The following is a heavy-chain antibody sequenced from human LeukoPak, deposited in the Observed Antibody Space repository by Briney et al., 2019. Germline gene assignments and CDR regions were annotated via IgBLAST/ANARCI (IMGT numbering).Heavy chain of an antibody. J-gene: IGHJ5*02. CDR3: ARTRIMITFGGVIASGGFDP. V-gene: IGHV4-34*01. D-gene: IGHD3-16*02. Sequence: SETLSLTCAVYGGSFSGYYWSWIRQPPGKGLEWIGEINHSGSTNYNPSLKSRVTISVDTSKNQFSLKLSSVTAADTAVYYCARTRIMITFGGVIASGGFDPWGQGTLVTVSS. CDR2: INHSGST. CDR1: GGSFSGYY.